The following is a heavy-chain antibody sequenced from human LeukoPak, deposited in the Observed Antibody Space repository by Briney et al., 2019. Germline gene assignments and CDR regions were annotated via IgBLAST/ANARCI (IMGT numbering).Heavy chain of an antibody. Sequence: PGGSLRLSCAASGFTFRSYWMSWVRQAPGKGLEWVANINQGGSVKHYVDPVKGRFTISRDDAKNSLYVQMNSLRDEDTAVYYCARVGYSGWNLEYWGQGTLVTVSS. J-gene: IGHJ4*02. CDR1: GFTFRSYW. V-gene: IGHV3-7*01. CDR3: ARVGYSGWNLEY. D-gene: IGHD5-12*01. CDR2: INQGGSVK.